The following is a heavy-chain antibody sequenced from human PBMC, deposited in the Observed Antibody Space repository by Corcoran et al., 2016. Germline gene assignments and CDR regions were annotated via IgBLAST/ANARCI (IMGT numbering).Heavy chain of an antibody. V-gene: IGHV1-46*01. D-gene: IGHD2-21*02. CDR3: ARGALGDNNYYYGMDV. CDR1: GYTFTSYY. J-gene: IGHJ6*02. CDR2: INPSGGST. Sequence: QVQLVQSGAEVKKPGASVKVSCKASGYTFTSYYMHWVRQAPGQGLEWMGIINPSGGSTSYAQKFQGRVTMTRDTSTSTVYMELSSLRSEDTAVYYCARGALGDNNYYYGMDVWGQGTTVTVSS.